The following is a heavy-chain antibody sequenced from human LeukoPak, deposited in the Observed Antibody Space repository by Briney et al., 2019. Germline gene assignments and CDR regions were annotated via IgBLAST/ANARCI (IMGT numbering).Heavy chain of an antibody. D-gene: IGHD6-13*01. J-gene: IGHJ6*04. CDR1: GGSISSYY. CDR2: IYYSGST. V-gene: IGHV4-59*01. CDR3: ARASGGIAAAGTLDV. Sequence: PSETLSLTCTVSGGSISSYYWSWIRQPPGKGLEWIGYIYYSGSTNYNPSLKSRVTISVDTSKNQFSLKLSSVTAADTAVYYCARASGGIAAAGTLDVWGKGTTVTVSS.